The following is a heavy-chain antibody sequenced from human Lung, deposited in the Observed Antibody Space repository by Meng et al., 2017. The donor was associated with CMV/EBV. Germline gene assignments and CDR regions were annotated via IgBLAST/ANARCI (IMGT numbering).Heavy chain of an antibody. CDR2: INTGSGST. CDR3: ARDSCGCYYGAFDI. D-gene: IGHD1-26*01. CDR1: GYTFTNYF. Sequence: ASVXVSXKASGYTFTNYFMHGVRQGPEQGLEWMGIINTGSGSTNYAQKFQRRDSFTRDTSTSTVYMEVSSLRSEDTAVYFCARDSCGCYYGAFDIWGRGTXVTVSS. J-gene: IGHJ3*02. V-gene: IGHV1-46*01.